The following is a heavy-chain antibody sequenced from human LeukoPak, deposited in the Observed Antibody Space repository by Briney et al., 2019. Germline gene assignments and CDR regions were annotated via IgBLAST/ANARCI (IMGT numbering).Heavy chain of an antibody. CDR2: IKQDGSEK. D-gene: IGHD1-20*01. CDR1: GFTFSSYW. CDR3: ARVLDITGTIFDAFDI. V-gene: IGHV3-7*01. Sequence: GGSLRLSCAASGFTFSSYWMSWVRQAPGKGLEWVANIKQDGSEKYYVDSVKGRFTISRDNAKNSLYPQMNSLRAEDTAVYYCARVLDITGTIFDAFDIWGQGTMVTVSS. J-gene: IGHJ3*02.